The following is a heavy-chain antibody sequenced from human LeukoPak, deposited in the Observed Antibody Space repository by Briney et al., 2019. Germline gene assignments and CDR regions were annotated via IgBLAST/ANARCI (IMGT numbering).Heavy chain of an antibody. J-gene: IGHJ4*02. V-gene: IGHV3-23*01. CDR1: GFTFSSYA. CDR3: ARGDYGGGDYRIIDY. D-gene: IGHD3-16*01. Sequence: GGSLRLSCVASGFTFSSYAMSWVRQASGKGLEWVSVISGSGGTTIYADFVKGRFTISRDNSKNTLCLRRDCLRAEASAVYNCARGDYGGGDYRIIDYWGQGTLVTVSS. CDR2: ISGSGGTT.